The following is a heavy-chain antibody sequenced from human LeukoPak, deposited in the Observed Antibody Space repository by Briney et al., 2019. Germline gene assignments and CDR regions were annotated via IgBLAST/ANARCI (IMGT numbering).Heavy chain of an antibody. J-gene: IGHJ3*02. CDR3: AKHPAFDI. V-gene: IGHV3-74*03. Sequence: PGGSLRLSCAASGFTFSSYWMHWVRQAPGKGPVWVSRINSDGTGTMYADSVKGRFTISRDNAKNTLYLQMNSLRAEDTAVYYCAKHPAFDIWGQGKMVPVSS. CDR1: GFTFSSYW. CDR2: INSDGTGT.